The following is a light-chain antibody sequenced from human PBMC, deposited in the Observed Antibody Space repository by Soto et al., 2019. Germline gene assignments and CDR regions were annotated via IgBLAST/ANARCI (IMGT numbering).Light chain of an antibody. CDR2: EVD. Sequence: QSALAQPASVSGSPGQSITISCSGTSSDVGGYDHVSWYQQHPGKGPKLIIHEVDNRPSGVSLRFSGSKSGDTASLTISGLHPEDEADYYCSSYSSSSTLYVFGTGTKV. CDR1: SSDVGGYDH. J-gene: IGLJ1*01. V-gene: IGLV2-14*01. CDR3: SSYSSSSTLYV.